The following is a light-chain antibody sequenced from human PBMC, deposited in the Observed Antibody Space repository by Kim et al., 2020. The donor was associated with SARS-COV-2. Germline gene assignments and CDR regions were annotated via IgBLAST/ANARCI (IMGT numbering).Light chain of an antibody. V-gene: IGKV4-1*01. CDR2: WAS. Sequence: DIVMTQSPDSLAVSLGERATINCKSSQSVLYSSNNKNDLAWYQQKPGQPPKLLIYWASTRESGVPDRFSGSGSGTDFTLTISSLQAEDVAVYYSQQYYSTPFTFGPGTTVDIK. CDR1: QSVLYSSNNKND. CDR3: QQYYSTPFT. J-gene: IGKJ3*01.